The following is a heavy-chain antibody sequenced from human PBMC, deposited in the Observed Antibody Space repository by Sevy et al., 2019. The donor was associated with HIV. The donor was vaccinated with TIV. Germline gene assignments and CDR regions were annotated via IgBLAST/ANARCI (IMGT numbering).Heavy chain of an antibody. J-gene: IGHJ4*02. CDR3: AKDFSYGGNSWNFDF. Sequence: GGSLRLSCAASGFIFSKFALSWVRQAPGRGLEWVSAVSGNEGSTYYAASVKGRFTISRDISENMLYLQMNSLSAEDTAVYYCAKDFSYGGNSWNFDFWGQGTLVTVSS. CDR1: GFIFSKFA. CDR2: VSGNEGST. D-gene: IGHD4-17*01. V-gene: IGHV3-23*01.